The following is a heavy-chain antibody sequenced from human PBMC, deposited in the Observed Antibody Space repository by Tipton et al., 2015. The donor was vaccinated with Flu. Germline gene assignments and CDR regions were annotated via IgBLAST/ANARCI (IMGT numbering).Heavy chain of an antibody. Sequence: QLVQSGGGLVQPGGSLRLSCAASGFTFSSYEMNWVRQAPGKGLEWVSYITSSGITISYADSVRGRFTIYRDNTKKSLYLQLNSLRVEDTAIYYCATLTGDDYWGQGILVTVSS. CDR1: GFTFSSYE. J-gene: IGHJ4*02. CDR2: ITSSGITI. V-gene: IGHV3-48*03. CDR3: ATLTGDDY. D-gene: IGHD7-27*01.